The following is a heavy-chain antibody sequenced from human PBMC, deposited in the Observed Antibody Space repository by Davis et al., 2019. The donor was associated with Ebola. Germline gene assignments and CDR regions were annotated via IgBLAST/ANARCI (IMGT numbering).Heavy chain of an antibody. CDR2: ISSSSSYI. D-gene: IGHD6-13*01. Sequence: PGGSLRLSCAASGFTFSSYSMNWVRQAPGKGLEWVSSISSSSSYIYYADSVKGRFTISRDNAKNSLYLQMNSLRAEDTAVYYCARSSDGRSWYDYWGQGTLVTVSS. J-gene: IGHJ4*02. CDR1: GFTFSSYS. V-gene: IGHV3-21*01. CDR3: ARSSDGRSWYDY.